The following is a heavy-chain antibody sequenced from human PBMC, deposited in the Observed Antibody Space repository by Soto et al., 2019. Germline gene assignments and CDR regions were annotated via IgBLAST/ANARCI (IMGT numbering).Heavy chain of an antibody. Sequence: SVKVSCKASVGTFSSYAISWVRQAPGQGLEWMGGIIPIFGTANYAQKFQGRVTITADESTSTAYMELSSLRSEDTAVYYCARVLGMYYYDSSGPTGRFDPWGQGTLVTVSS. CDR1: VGTFSSYA. D-gene: IGHD3-22*01. V-gene: IGHV1-69*13. CDR2: IIPIFGTA. J-gene: IGHJ5*02. CDR3: ARVLGMYYYDSSGPTGRFDP.